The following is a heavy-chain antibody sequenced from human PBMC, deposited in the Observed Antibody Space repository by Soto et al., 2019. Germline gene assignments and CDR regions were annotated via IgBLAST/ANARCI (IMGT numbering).Heavy chain of an antibody. CDR2: INAGNGNT. CDR3: AIYRGGLPDY. J-gene: IGHJ4*02. CDR1: GYTFTSYA. V-gene: IGHV1-3*01. D-gene: IGHD6-19*01. Sequence: GASVKVSCKTSGYTFTSYAMHWVRQAPGQRLEWMGWINAGNGNTKYSQKFQGRVTITIDTSASTAYMELSSLRSEDTAIYYCAIYRGGLPDYWGQGTLVTVSS.